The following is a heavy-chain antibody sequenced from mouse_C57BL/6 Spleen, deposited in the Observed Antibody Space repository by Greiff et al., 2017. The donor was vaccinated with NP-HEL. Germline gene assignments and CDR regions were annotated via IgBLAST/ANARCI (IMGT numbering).Heavy chain of an antibody. D-gene: IGHD1-1*01. J-gene: IGHJ2*01. CDR2: IDPSDSYT. CDR1: GYTFTSYW. Sequence: QVQLQQPGAELVVPGASVKLSCKASGYTFTSYWMHWVKQRPGQGLEWIGEIDPSDSYTNYNQKFKGKSTLTVDKSSSTAYMQLSSLTSEDSAVYYCARSYYGSSCGYWGQGTTLTVSS. V-gene: IGHV1-69*01. CDR3: ARSYYGSSCGY.